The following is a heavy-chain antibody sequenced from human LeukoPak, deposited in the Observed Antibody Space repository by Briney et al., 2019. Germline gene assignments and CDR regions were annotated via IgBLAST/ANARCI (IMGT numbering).Heavy chain of an antibody. J-gene: IGHJ4*02. V-gene: IGHV1-69*04. CDR1: GYTFTSYG. CDR2: IIPILGIA. D-gene: IGHD2-15*01. Sequence: SVKVSCKASGYTFTSYGISWVRQAPGQGLEWMGRIIPILGIANYAQKFQGRVTITADKSTSTAYMELSSLRSEDTAVYYCARDQCSGGSCYSGVVDYWGQGTLVTVSS. CDR3: ARDQCSGGSCYSGVVDY.